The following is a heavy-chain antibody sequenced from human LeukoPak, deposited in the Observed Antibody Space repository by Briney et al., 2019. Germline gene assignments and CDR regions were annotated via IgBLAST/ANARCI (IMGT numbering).Heavy chain of an antibody. Sequence: SETLSLTCTVSGGSISSSSYYWGWIRQPPGKGLEWIGSIYYSGSTYYNPSLKSRVTISVDTSKNQFSLKLSSVTAADTAVYYCRGSSLPYYYYYMDVWGKGTTVTVSS. J-gene: IGHJ6*03. D-gene: IGHD2-2*01. V-gene: IGHV4-39*03. CDR3: RGSSLPYYYYYMDV. CDR2: IYYSGST. CDR1: GGSISSSSYY.